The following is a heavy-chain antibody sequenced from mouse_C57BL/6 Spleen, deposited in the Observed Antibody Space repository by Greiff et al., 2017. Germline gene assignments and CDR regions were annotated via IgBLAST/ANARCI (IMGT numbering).Heavy chain of an antibody. D-gene: IGHD2-5*01. V-gene: IGHV14-4*01. CDR2: IDPENGDT. J-gene: IGHJ3*01. CDR1: GFNIKDDY. CDR3: TTTRSNPAWFAY. Sequence: EVKLQESGAELVRPGASVKLSCTASGFNIKDDYMHWVKQRPEQGLEWIGWIDPENGDTEYASKFQGKATITADTSSNTAYLQLSSLTSEDTAVYYCTTTRSNPAWFAYWGQGTLVTVSA.